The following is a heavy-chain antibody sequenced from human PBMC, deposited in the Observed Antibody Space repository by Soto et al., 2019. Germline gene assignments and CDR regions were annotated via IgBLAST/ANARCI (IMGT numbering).Heavy chain of an antibody. D-gene: IGHD4-4*01. J-gene: IGHJ5*02. CDR3: GRRDDYSSNWFAP. CDR1: GGSMINND. Sequence: ADTLSLTGTISGGSMINNDWSWILRPPGKGLEGIALIYSGVDIIFNPTLSSRGSMSVDTSTNQYSLSLSTVTAACTAAYYSGRRDDYSSNWFAPWGQGMLVTSP. V-gene: IGHV4-59*12. CDR2: IYSGVDI.